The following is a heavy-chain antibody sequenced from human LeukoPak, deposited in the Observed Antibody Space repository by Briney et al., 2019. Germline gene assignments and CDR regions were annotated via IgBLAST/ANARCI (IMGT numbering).Heavy chain of an antibody. D-gene: IGHD3-9*01. Sequence: GGSLRLSCVASGFTFSNAWMSWVRQAPGKGLEWVGRIRTKTDGGKANYAAPLKGRITISRDDSKHMLYLHMSSLTTEDTAVYYCTILRRYFAEFDPWGQGTLVTVSS. CDR3: TILRRYFAEFDP. J-gene: IGHJ5*02. CDR2: IRTKTDGGKA. CDR1: GFTFSNAW. V-gene: IGHV3-15*06.